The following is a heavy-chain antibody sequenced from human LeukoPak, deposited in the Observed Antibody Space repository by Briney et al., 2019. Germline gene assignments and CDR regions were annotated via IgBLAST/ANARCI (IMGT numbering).Heavy chain of an antibody. J-gene: IGHJ4*02. CDR3: ARDSGYGYGY. V-gene: IGHV4-59*01. Sequence: SETLSLTCTVSGGSISSYYWSWLRQPPGKGLEWIGYIYYSGSTNYNPSLKSRVIISVDTSKNQFSLKLSSVTAADTAVYYCARDSGYGYGYWGQGTLVTVSS. CDR2: IYYSGST. D-gene: IGHD5-18*01. CDR1: GGSISSYY.